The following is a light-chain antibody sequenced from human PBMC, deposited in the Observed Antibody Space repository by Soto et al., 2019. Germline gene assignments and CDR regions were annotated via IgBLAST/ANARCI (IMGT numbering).Light chain of an antibody. Sequence: EIVMTQSPATLSVSPGERATLSCRASQSVSTTLAGYQQKPGQAPGLLIYGASTRATGIPARFSGSGSGTEFTLTISSLQSEDFAVYYCQQYNNWPPWTFGQGTKVEIK. V-gene: IGKV3-15*01. CDR1: QSVSTT. CDR2: GAS. CDR3: QQYNNWPPWT. J-gene: IGKJ1*01.